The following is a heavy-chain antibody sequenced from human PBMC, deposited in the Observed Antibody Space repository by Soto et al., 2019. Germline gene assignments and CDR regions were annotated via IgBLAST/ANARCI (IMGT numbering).Heavy chain of an antibody. Sequence: PGESLKISCKGSGYSFTSYWIGWVRQMPGKGLEWMGIIYPGDSDTRYSPSFQGQVTISADKSISTAYLQWSSLKASDTAMYYCARHGRDDYGDYTHSKYYYYGMDVWGQGTTVTVSS. CDR2: IYPGDSDT. V-gene: IGHV5-51*01. D-gene: IGHD4-17*01. J-gene: IGHJ6*02. CDR1: GYSFTSYW. CDR3: ARHGRDDYGDYTHSKYYYYGMDV.